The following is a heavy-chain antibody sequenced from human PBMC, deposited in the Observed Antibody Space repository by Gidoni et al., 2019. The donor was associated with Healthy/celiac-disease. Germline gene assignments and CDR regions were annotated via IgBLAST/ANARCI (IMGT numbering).Heavy chain of an antibody. J-gene: IGHJ6*03. Sequence: QVQLQESGPGLVKPSETLSLTCTVSGGSISSYYWSWIRQLPGKGLEWIGYIYYSGSTNYNPSLKSRVTISVDTSKNQFSLKLSSVTAADTAVYYCARSTKAGWSGYYRYYYMDVWGKGTTVTVSS. CDR1: GGSISSYY. D-gene: IGHD3-3*01. CDR3: ARSTKAGWSGYYRYYYMDV. CDR2: IYYSGST. V-gene: IGHV4-59*01.